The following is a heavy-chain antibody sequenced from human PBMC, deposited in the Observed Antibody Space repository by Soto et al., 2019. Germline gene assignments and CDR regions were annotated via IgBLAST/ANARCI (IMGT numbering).Heavy chain of an antibody. CDR2: IKQDGSEK. CDR1: GFTFSSYW. V-gene: IGHV3-7*01. Sequence: EVQLVESGGGLVQPGGSLRLSCAASGFTFSSYWMSWVRQAPGKGLEWVANIKQDGSEKYYVDSVKGRFTISRDNAKNSLYLQMNSLRAEDTAVYYCARGGYSSGWSRVGSIDFDYWGQGTLVTVSS. D-gene: IGHD6-19*01. J-gene: IGHJ4*02. CDR3: ARGGYSSGWSRVGSIDFDY.